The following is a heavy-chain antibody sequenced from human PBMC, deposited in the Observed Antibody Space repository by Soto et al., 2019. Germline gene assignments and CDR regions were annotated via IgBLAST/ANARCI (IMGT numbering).Heavy chain of an antibody. V-gene: IGHV3-23*01. CDR3: AKDAAYYYVSGYSGFDY. J-gene: IGHJ4*02. CDR2: ISGSGGHT. Sequence: GESLKISCAASGFTFSSYAMSWVRQAPGKGLEWVSAISGSGGHTYYADSVQGRFTISRDNSKNTLYMQMNSLRAEDTAIYYCAKDAAYYYVSGYSGFDYLGQGTLVTVSS. D-gene: IGHD3-10*01. CDR1: GFTFSSYA.